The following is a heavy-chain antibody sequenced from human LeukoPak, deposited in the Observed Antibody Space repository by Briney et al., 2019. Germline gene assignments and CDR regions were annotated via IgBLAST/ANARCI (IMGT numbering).Heavy chain of an antibody. D-gene: IGHD6-13*01. V-gene: IGHV3-30*04. Sequence: PGRSLRLSCAASGSTFSSYAMHWVRQAPGKGLEWVAVISYDGSNKYYADSVKGRFTISRDNSKNTLYLQMNSLRAEDTAVYYCARETQQLVGYYFDYWGQGTLVTVSS. J-gene: IGHJ4*02. CDR3: ARETQQLVGYYFDY. CDR1: GSTFSSYA. CDR2: ISYDGSNK.